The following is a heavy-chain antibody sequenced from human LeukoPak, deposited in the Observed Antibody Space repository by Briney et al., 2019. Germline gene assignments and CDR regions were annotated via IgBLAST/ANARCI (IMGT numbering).Heavy chain of an antibody. J-gene: IGHJ4*02. D-gene: IGHD3-22*01. CDR2: ISSSSSYI. CDR3: ARDRTYYYDSSGYYYFDY. V-gene: IGHV3-21*01. Sequence: GGSLRLSCGASGFTFSSYSMNWVRQAPGKGLEWVSSISSSSSYIYYADSVKGRFTISRDNAKNSLYLQMNSLRAEDTAVYYCARDRTYYYDSSGYYYFDYWGQGTLVTVSS. CDR1: GFTFSSYS.